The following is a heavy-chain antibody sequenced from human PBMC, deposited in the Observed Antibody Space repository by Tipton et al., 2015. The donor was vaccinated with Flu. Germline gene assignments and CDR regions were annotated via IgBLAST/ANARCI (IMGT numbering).Heavy chain of an antibody. D-gene: IGHD2-21*02. CDR2: IYYSGSI. J-gene: IGHJ5*02. V-gene: IGHV4-59*11. CDR3: AISVSELADIQS. CDR1: GGSISSHY. Sequence: TLSLTCTVSGGSISSHYWSWIRQPPGKGLEWIGYIYYSGSISYNPSLKSRVTISVDTSKNQFSLKLSSVTAADTAVYYCAISVSELADIQSWGQGTLATVSS.